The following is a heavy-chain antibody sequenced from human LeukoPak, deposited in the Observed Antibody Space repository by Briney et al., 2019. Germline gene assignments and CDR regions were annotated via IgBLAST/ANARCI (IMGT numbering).Heavy chain of an antibody. V-gene: IGHV3-30*02. CDR2: IRYDGSNK. J-gene: IGHJ4*02. Sequence: PGGSLRLSCAASGFTFSSYGMHWVRQAPGKGLEWVAFIRYDGSNKYYADSVKGRFTISRDNSKNTLYLQMNSLRAEDTAVYYCAKSAEGYDFWSGYNFDYWGQGTLVTVSS. CDR3: AKSAEGYDFWSGYNFDY. CDR1: GFTFSSYG. D-gene: IGHD3-3*01.